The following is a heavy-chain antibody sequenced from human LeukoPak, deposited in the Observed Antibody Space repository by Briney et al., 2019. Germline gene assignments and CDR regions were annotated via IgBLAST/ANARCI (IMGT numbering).Heavy chain of an antibody. J-gene: IGHJ6*02. Sequence: PGGSLRLSCAASGFTFSSYSMNWVRRAPGKGLEWVSYISSSGSTIYYADSVKGRFTISRDNAKNSLYLQMNSLRAEDTAVYYCARGDSYYYYYGMDVWGQGTTVTVSS. CDR3: ARGDSYYYYYGMDV. V-gene: IGHV3-48*04. D-gene: IGHD1-26*01. CDR1: GFTFSSYS. CDR2: ISSSGSTI.